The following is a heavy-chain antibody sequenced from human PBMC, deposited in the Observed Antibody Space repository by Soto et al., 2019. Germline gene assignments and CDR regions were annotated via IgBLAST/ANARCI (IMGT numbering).Heavy chain of an antibody. J-gene: IGHJ6*02. CDR1: GGSISSGGYY. CDR2: IYYSGST. D-gene: IGHD6-13*01. V-gene: IGHV4-31*03. CDR3: ARDRGGSSWYYDVYYYGMDV. Sequence: SETLSLTCTVSGGSISSGGYYWSWIRQHPGKGLEWIGYIYYSGSTYYNPSLKSRVTISVDTSKNQFSLKLSSVTAADTAVYYCARDRGGSSWYYDVYYYGMDVWGQGTTFTVSS.